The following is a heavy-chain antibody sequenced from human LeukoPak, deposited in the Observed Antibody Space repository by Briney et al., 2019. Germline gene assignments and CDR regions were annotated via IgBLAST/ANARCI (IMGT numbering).Heavy chain of an antibody. V-gene: IGHV1-8*01. Sequence: ASVKVPCKASGYTFTSYDINWVRQATGQGLGWMGWMNPNSGNTGYAQKFQGRVTMTRNTSISTAYMELSSLRSEDTAVYYCARTYYYDSSGYYNWFDPWGQGTLVTVSS. J-gene: IGHJ5*02. CDR2: MNPNSGNT. CDR1: GYTFTSYD. CDR3: ARTYYYDSSGYYNWFDP. D-gene: IGHD3-22*01.